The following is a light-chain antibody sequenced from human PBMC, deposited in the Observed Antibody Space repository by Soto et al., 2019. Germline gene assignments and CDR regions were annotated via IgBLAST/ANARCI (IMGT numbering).Light chain of an antibody. J-gene: IGKJ1*01. CDR3: QQYGSSPPT. Sequence: EIVLTQSPGTLSLSPGERATLSCRASQSVSSSYLAWYQQKPGQAPRLLIYGASSKATGIPDRFSGSASATDFTLTISRLEPEDFAVYYCQQYGSSPPTFGQGTKVDI. CDR1: QSVSSSY. V-gene: IGKV3-20*01. CDR2: GAS.